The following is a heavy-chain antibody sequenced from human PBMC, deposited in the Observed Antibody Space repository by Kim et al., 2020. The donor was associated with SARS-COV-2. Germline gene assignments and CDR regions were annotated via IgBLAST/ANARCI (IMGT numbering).Heavy chain of an antibody. CDR3: ARGPCTGRGLFTY. V-gene: IGHV3-21*01. Sequence: GGSLRLSCAASGFTFSSYSMHWVRQAPGKGLEWVASITSSRSYIYYADSVKGRFTISRDNAKNSLYLQMNSLRAEDTALYYCARGPCTGRGLFTYFGQ. J-gene: IGHJ4*02. CDR1: GFTFSSYS. CDR2: ITSSRSYI. D-gene: IGHD2-8*02.